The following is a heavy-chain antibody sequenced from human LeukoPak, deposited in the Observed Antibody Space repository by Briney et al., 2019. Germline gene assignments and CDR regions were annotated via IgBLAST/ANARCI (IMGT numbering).Heavy chain of an antibody. V-gene: IGHV3-74*01. J-gene: IGHJ3*02. CDR3: SRNGLASTYDI. CDR2: ISPDRRTT. D-gene: IGHD3/OR15-3a*01. CDR1: GFTFSSYW. Sequence: PGGSLRLSCAASGFTFSSYWMHWVRQTPGKGLLWVSYISPDRRTTNYADSVKGRFTISRDNPKNTLYLQLNSLSAEDTAVYYCSRNGLASTYDIWGQGTMVTVSS.